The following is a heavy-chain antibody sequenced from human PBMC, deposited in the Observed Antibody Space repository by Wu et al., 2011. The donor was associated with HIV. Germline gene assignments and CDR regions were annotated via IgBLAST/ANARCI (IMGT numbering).Heavy chain of an antibody. D-gene: IGHD6-19*01. J-gene: IGHJ4*02. CDR3: ARTYSSGWARMYYFDY. V-gene: IGHV1-2*02. CDR2: INPNSGGT. Sequence: QVQLVQSGAEVKKPGASVKVSCKASGYTFTGYYMHWVRQAPGQGLEWMGWINPNSGGTNYAQKFQGRVTMTRDTSISTAYMELSRLRSDDTAVYYXARTYSSGWARMYYFDYWGQGTLVTVSS. CDR1: GYTFTGYY.